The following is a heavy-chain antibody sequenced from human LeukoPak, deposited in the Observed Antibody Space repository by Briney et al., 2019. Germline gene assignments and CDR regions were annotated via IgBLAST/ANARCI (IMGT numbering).Heavy chain of an antibody. V-gene: IGHV4-30-2*01. Sequence: PSETLSLTCTVSGGSISSGGYYWSWIRQPPGKGLEWIGYIYHSGSTYYNPSLKSRVTISVDRSKNQFSLKLGSVTAADTAVYYCARVARVRGVITKITNWFDPWGQGTLVTVSS. D-gene: IGHD3-10*01. CDR2: IYHSGST. CDR3: ARVARVRGVITKITNWFDP. J-gene: IGHJ5*02. CDR1: GGSISSGGYY.